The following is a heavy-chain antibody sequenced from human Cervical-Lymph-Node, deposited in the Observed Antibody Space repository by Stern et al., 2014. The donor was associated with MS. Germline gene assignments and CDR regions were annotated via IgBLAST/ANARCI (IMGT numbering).Heavy chain of an antibody. D-gene: IGHD3-22*01. Sequence: VQLVESVAEVKKPGSSVKVSCKASGGTFSNYGISWVRQAPGQGLVWMGGIIPIFGTANYAQKFQGRVTITADESTSTAYMELSSLRSEDTAVYYCAREFNYDTSGYYFYYWGQGTLVTVSS. V-gene: IGHV1-69*01. CDR3: AREFNYDTSGYYFYY. J-gene: IGHJ4*02. CDR1: GGTFSNYG. CDR2: IIPIFGTA.